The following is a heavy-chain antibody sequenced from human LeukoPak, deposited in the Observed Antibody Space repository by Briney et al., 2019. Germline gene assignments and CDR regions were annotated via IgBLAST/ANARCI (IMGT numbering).Heavy chain of an antibody. CDR3: ASPITMIRGVPRDY. V-gene: IGHV3-48*01. CDR2: ISSGSNTI. Sequence: GRSLRLSCAASTFTLSNYGMNWVRQAPGKGLEWISYISSGSNTIYYADSVKGRFTISRDNAKNSLYLQMNSLRAEDTAVYYCASPITMIRGVPRDYWGQGTLVTVSS. D-gene: IGHD3-10*01. J-gene: IGHJ4*02. CDR1: TFTLSNYG.